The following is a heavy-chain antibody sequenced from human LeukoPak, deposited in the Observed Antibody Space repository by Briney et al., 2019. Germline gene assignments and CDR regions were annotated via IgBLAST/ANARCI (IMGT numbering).Heavy chain of an antibody. CDR1: GYTFTGYY. CDR2: IYPYSGDT. Sequence: ASVTVSCKASGYTFTGYYIHWVRQAPGQGLEWTGWIYPYSGDTNYAQNFQGRVTMTRDTSISTAYMELSSLKSDDTAVYYCARSQYYGMDVWGQGTTVTVSS. V-gene: IGHV1-2*02. CDR3: ARSQYYGMDV. J-gene: IGHJ6*02.